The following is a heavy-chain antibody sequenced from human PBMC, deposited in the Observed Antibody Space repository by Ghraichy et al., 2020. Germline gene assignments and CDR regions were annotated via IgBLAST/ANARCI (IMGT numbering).Heavy chain of an antibody. CDR1: GFSFESYW. J-gene: IGHJ6*02. D-gene: IGHD3-10*01. CDR2: IKKDGSET. V-gene: IGHV3-7*01. Sequence: LSLTCAASGFSFESYWMSWVRQAPGKGLEWVASIKKDGSETHYVDSVKGRFTISRDNAKNSVSLQINSLRVEDTAVYYCARDPRGGGVDVWGQGTTVTVSS. CDR3: ARDPRGGGVDV.